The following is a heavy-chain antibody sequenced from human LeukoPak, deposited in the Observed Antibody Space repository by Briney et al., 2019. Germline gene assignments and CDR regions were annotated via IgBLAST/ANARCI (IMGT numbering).Heavy chain of an antibody. J-gene: IGHJ4*02. D-gene: IGHD3-10*01. CDR3: ARGRGSLTY. CDR1: GGSISLYY. CDR2: FYDTRSP. V-gene: IGHV4-59*01. Sequence: KPSETLSLTCTVSGGSISLYYWSWIRQPPGKGLEWIGYFYDTRSPKYNPSLERRVTISVDMSRSQFSLNLTSVTAADTAVYYCARGRGSLTYWGQGTLATVSS.